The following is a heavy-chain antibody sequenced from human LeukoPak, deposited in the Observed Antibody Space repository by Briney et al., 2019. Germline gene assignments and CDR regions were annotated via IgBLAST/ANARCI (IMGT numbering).Heavy chain of an antibody. J-gene: IGHJ4*02. CDR1: GFTFDDYA. V-gene: IGHV3-30*18. CDR3: AKDLNRGLPDY. D-gene: IGHD2-21*01. CDR2: VSYDGSK. Sequence: GGSLRLSCAASGFTFDDYAMHWVRQAPGKGLEWVAVVSYDGSKYYADSVKGRFTISRDNSKNTLYLQMSSLRAEDTAVYYCAKDLNRGLPDYWGQGTLVTVSS.